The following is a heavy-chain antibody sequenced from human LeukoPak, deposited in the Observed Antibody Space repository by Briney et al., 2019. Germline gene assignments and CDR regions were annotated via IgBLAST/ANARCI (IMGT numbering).Heavy chain of an antibody. J-gene: IGHJ4*02. V-gene: IGHV3-48*03. CDR3: ARDIGDEFDS. CDR1: GFTFSNYE. Sequence: GGSLRLSCAASGFTFSNYEMYWVRQAPGKGLEWVSYISSGGSTINYADSVKGRFTISRDESKNTLYLQMNSLKAEDTAVYYCARDIGDEFDSWGQGTLVTVSS. CDR2: ISSGGSTI. D-gene: IGHD1-26*01.